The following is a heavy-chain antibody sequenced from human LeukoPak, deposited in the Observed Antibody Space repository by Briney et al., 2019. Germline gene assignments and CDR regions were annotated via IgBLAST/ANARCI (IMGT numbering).Heavy chain of an antibody. D-gene: IGHD1-26*01. CDR3: AKYGPQDSGSSHFDY. CDR1: GFTLSNHW. V-gene: IGHV3-7*03. Sequence: GGSLRLSCAASGFTLSNHWMTWVRQVPGRGPEWVANVNRDGSETYYLGSVKGRFTISKDNAKNSLYLQMNSLRAEDTAIYYCAKYGPQDSGSSHFDYWGQGALVTVSS. J-gene: IGHJ4*02. CDR2: VNRDGSET.